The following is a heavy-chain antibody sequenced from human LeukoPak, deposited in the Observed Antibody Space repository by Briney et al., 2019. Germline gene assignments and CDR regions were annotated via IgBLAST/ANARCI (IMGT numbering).Heavy chain of an antibody. Sequence: GGSLRLSCAASGFTFSSYEMNWVRQAPWKGLEWVSYISSSGSTIYYADSVKGRFTISRDNAKNSLYLQMNSLRAEDTAVYYCARDGIVAYYYYGMDVWGQGTTVTVSS. CDR1: GFTFSSYE. CDR2: ISSSGSTI. J-gene: IGHJ6*02. CDR3: ARDGIVAYYYYGMDV. D-gene: IGHD3-22*01. V-gene: IGHV3-48*03.